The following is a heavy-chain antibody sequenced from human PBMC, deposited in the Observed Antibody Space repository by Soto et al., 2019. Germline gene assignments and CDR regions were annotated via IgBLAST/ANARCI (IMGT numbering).Heavy chain of an antibody. CDR1: GYTFTSYD. CDR2: MNPNSGNT. V-gene: IGHV1-8*01. D-gene: IGHD3-3*01. CDR3: SIVPRYDFWRGWN. Sequence: QVQLVQSGAEVKKPGASVKVSCKASGYTFTSYDINWVRQANGQGLEWMGWMNPNSGNTGYAQKFQGRVPMTRNTSISTAYMELSILRSDDTAVYYCSIVPRYDFWRGWNWGQGTLVTVSS. J-gene: IGHJ4*02.